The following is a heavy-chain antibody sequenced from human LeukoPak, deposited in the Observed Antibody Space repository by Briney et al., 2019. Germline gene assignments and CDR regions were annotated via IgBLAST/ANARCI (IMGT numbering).Heavy chain of an antibody. CDR1: GFTFSSYG. CDR2: IWYDGSNK. J-gene: IGHJ4*02. Sequence: GGSLRLSCAASGFTFSSYGMHWVRQAPGKGLEWVAVIWYDGSNKYYADSVKGRCTISRDNSKNTLYLQMNSLRAEDTAVYYCASTHCSGGSCYPYYFDYWGQGTLVTVSS. D-gene: IGHD2-15*01. V-gene: IGHV3-33*01. CDR3: ASTHCSGGSCYPYYFDY.